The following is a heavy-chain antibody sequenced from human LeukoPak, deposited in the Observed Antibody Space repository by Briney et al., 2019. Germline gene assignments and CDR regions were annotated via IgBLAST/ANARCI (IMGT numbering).Heavy chain of an antibody. CDR3: ARSSYSSSSSV. CDR2: INSDGSEG. J-gene: IGHJ3*01. V-gene: IGHV3-7*03. CDR1: GFTFSGFW. D-gene: IGHD6-6*01. Sequence: GGSLRLSCAVSGFTFSGFWMSWSRQAPGKGLGWVASINSDGSEGYYADVVKGRFTISRGNAKNSLYLQINSLRAEDTAVYYCARSSYSSSSSVWGQGTMVTVSS.